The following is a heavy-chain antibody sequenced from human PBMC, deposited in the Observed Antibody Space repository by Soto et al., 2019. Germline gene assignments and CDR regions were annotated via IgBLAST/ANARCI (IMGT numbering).Heavy chain of an antibody. CDR2: INPKTAAT. D-gene: IGHD2-21*02. CDR3: ATIKWGLHHYSGMDV. J-gene: IGHJ6*02. V-gene: IGHV1-2*04. Sequence: ASVKVSCKASGYTFSDYFIQWLRQAPGQGLEWVAWINPKTAATNYAKKFQGWATVTRDTSFSTAYLELTRLRTDDTGIYYCATIKWGLHHYSGMDVGG. CDR1: GYTFSDYF.